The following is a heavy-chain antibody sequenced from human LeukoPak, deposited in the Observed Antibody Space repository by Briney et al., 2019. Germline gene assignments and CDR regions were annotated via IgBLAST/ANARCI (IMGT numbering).Heavy chain of an antibody. Sequence: SETLSLTCTVSGYSISSGYYWGWIRQPPGKGLEWIASISHSGSTYYNPSLKSRVTISVDMSKNQFSLQLSSVTAADTAVYYCGRGERGVDYWGQGTLVTVSS. CDR3: GRGERGVDY. V-gene: IGHV4-38-2*02. J-gene: IGHJ4*02. CDR2: ISHSGST. D-gene: IGHD2-8*01. CDR1: GYSISSGYY.